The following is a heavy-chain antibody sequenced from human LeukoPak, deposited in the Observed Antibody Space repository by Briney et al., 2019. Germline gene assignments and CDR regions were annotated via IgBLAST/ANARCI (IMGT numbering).Heavy chain of an antibody. J-gene: IGHJ4*02. V-gene: IGHV1-69*05. D-gene: IGHD5-12*01. CDR1: GGTFSSHA. Sequence: SVKVSCKASGGTFSSHATSWVRQAPGQGLEWVGGIIPIFGTTNYAQKFQGRVTITTDESTSTGYMELRSLRSDDTAVYYCARGDSGYDYGFDNWGQGTLVTVSS. CDR3: ARGDSGYDYGFDN. CDR2: IIPIFGTT.